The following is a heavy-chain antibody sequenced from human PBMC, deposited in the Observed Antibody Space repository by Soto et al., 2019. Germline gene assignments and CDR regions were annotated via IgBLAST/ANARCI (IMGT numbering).Heavy chain of an antibody. V-gene: IGHV4-31*03. D-gene: IGHD2-21*01. J-gene: IGHJ5*02. CDR1: GDSISRGGYY. Sequence: QVQLQESGPGLVKPSQPLSLTCTVSGDSISRGGYYWNWLRQHPRKGLEWIGYIYHSGSTIYNPALNSRVTISVDTSKNRLSLELSNVTAADTAVYYCARDGAGAYGLGWFDPWGQGTLVTVSS. CDR3: ARDGAGAYGLGWFDP. CDR2: IYHSGST.